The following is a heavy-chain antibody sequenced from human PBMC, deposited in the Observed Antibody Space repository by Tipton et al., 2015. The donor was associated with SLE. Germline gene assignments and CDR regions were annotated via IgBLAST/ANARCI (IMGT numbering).Heavy chain of an antibody. CDR1: GDSISSYY. V-gene: IGHV4-59*12. J-gene: IGHJ4*02. D-gene: IGHD5-24*01. CDR2: IYSSGST. Sequence: TLSLTCSVSGDSISSYYWNWIRQPPGKGLEWIGLIYSSGSTNYNPSLKSRVTISVATSKNQLSLRLNSVTAADMAVYYCARSEKWLQPYFDYWGQGTLVTVSS. CDR3: ARSEKWLQPYFDY.